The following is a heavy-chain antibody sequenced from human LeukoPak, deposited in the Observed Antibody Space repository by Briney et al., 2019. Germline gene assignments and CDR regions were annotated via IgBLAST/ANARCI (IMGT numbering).Heavy chain of an antibody. CDR2: MNPKSGNT. V-gene: IGHV1-8*01. J-gene: IGHJ1*01. D-gene: IGHD3-22*01. CDR1: GYAFTNYD. Sequence: ASVKVSCKTSGYAFTNYDINWVRQATGQGLEWMGWMNPKSGNTGSAQRFQGRVTMTRDTSISTAYMELSSLRSEDTAVYYCARFYDSSGWYFQHWGQGTLVTVSS. CDR3: ARFYDSSGWYFQH.